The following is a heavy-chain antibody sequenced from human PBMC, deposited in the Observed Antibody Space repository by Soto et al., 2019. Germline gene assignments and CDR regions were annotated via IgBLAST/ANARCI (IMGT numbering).Heavy chain of an antibody. CDR3: ARGCDFWSGYPPYYFDY. CDR2: IIPIFGTA. D-gene: IGHD3-3*01. CDR1: GGTFSSYA. V-gene: IGHV1-69*13. Sequence: ASVKVSCKASGGTFSSYAISWVRQAPGQGLEWMGGIIPIFGTANYAQKFQGRVTITADESTSTAYMELSSLRSEDTAVYYCARGCDFWSGYPPYYFDYWGQGTLVTVSS. J-gene: IGHJ4*02.